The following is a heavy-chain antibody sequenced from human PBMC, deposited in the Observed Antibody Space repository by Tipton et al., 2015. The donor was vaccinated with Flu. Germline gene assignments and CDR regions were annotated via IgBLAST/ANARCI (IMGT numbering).Heavy chain of an antibody. Sequence: TLSLTCSVSGDSIGGSYYWGWIRQPPGKGLEWIGNVHRSGHTYYNTSLKSRVSFSVDTAKNHFSLKVFSATAADTAVYYCARSLGRSRHYYYALDVWGQGTTVTVYS. CDR3: ARSLGRSRHYYYALDV. J-gene: IGHJ6*02. D-gene: IGHD2-15*01. CDR2: VHRSGHT. V-gene: IGHV4-38-2*01. CDR1: GDSIGGSYY.